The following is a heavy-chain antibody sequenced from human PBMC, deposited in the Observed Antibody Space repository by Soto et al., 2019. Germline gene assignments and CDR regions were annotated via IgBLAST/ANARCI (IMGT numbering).Heavy chain of an antibody. J-gene: IGHJ6*02. Sequence: VGSLRLSCAASGFTFSSHAMSWVRQAPGKGLEWVSAISGSGGSTYYADSVKGRFTISRDNSKNTLYLQMNSLRAEDTAVYYCAKALGYCSGGSCYSQIYYYYGMDVWGQGTTVTVSS. CDR2: ISGSGGST. V-gene: IGHV3-23*01. D-gene: IGHD2-15*01. CDR1: GFTFSSHA. CDR3: AKALGYCSGGSCYSQIYYYYGMDV.